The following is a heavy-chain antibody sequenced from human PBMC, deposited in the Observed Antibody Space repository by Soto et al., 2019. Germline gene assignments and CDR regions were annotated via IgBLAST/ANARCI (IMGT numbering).Heavy chain of an antibody. CDR2: MSYDGSNE. CDR3: AREDYGAHYFDY. CDR1: GFTFSIYA. V-gene: IGHV3-30-3*01. D-gene: IGHD4-17*01. Sequence: GGSLRLSCAASGFTFSIYAMRWVRQAPGKGLEWVAVMSYDGSNEFYADSVKGRFTISRDNSKNTLYLQMNSLGAEDTAVYYCAREDYGAHYFDYWGQGTPVTVSS. J-gene: IGHJ4*02.